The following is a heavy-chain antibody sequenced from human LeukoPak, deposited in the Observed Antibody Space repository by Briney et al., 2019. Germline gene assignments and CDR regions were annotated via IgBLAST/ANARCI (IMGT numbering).Heavy chain of an antibody. V-gene: IGHV4-4*07. CDR2: IYTSGST. Sequence: TSETLSLTCTVSGGSINSYYWSWIRQPAGKGLEWIGRIYTSGSTNYNPSLKSRATLSVDTSKNQFSLKLTSVTAADTAVYYCARDPLHYFGSAPPARDFWGQGTLVTVSS. CDR1: GGSINSYY. CDR3: ARDPLHYFGSAPPARDF. D-gene: IGHD3-10*01. J-gene: IGHJ4*02.